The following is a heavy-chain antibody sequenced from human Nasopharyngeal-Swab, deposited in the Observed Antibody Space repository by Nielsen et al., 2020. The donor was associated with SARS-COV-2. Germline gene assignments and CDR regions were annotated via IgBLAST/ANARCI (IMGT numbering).Heavy chain of an antibody. CDR1: GGSISSSSYY. Sequence: SETLSLTCTVSGGSISSSSYYWGWIRQPPGKGLEWIGSIYYSGSTYYNPSLKSRVTISVDTSKNQFSLKLSSVTAADTAVYYCARERGRGGIWNYYYYYIDVWGKGTTVTASS. D-gene: IGHD3-10*01. J-gene: IGHJ6*03. V-gene: IGHV4-39*07. CDR3: ARERGRGGIWNYYYYYIDV. CDR2: IYYSGST.